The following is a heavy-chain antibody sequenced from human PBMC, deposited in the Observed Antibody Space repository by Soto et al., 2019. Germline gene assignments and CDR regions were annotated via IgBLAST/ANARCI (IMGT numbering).Heavy chain of an antibody. J-gene: IGHJ5*02. CDR2: IYYTGKT. D-gene: IGHD3-9*01. V-gene: IGHV4-59*01. CDR3: ARIILTGYYGLEP. CDR1: GDSLTSYY. Sequence: QVQLQESGPGLVKASETLSLTCSVSGDSLTSYYWTWVRQPPGKGLEWIGYIYYTGKTNYNPSLKSRVTISMDLSKNQFSLEFRSLTAADTAVYYCARIILTGYYGLEPWGQGTLVIDSA.